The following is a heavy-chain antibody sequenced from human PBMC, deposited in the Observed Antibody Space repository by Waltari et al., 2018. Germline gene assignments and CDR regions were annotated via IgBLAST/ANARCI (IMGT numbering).Heavy chain of an antibody. CDR1: GFTFSSYC. Sequence: EVQLVESGGGLVQPGGSLRLSCAASGFTFSSYCMSWVRQAPGKGLEWVANIKQDGSEKYYVDSVKGRFTISRDNAKNSLYLQMNSLRAEDTAVYYCARQYYYYYGMDVWGQGTTVTVSS. CDR3: ARQYYYYYGMDV. V-gene: IGHV3-7*03. CDR2: IKQDGSEK. J-gene: IGHJ6*02.